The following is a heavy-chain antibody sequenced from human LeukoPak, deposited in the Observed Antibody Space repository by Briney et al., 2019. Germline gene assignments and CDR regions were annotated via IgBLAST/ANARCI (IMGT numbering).Heavy chain of an antibody. V-gene: IGHV4-34*01. J-gene: IGHJ2*01. CDR3: ARGRGGIARKYDSSTTRYFDL. CDR1: GGSFSGYY. Sequence: PSETLSLTCAVYGGSFSGYYWSWIRQPPGKGLEWIGEINRSGSTNYNPSLKSRVTISVDTSKNQFSLKLSSVTAADTAVYYCARGRGGIARKYDSSTTRYFDLWGRGTLVTVSS. CDR2: INRSGST. D-gene: IGHD3-22*01.